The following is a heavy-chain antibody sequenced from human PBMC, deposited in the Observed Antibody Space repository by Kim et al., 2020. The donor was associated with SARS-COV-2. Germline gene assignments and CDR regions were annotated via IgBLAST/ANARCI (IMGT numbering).Heavy chain of an antibody. D-gene: IGHD3-3*01. CDR2: IWYDGSNK. CDR1: GFTFSSYG. CDR3: ARALTYYDFWSGFDLDY. Sequence: GGSLRLSCAASGFTFSSYGMHWVRQAPGKGLEWVAVIWYDGSNKYYADSVKGRFTISRDNSKNTLYLQMNSLRAEDTAVYYCARALTYYDFWSGFDLDYWGQGTLVTVSS. V-gene: IGHV3-33*01. J-gene: IGHJ4*02.